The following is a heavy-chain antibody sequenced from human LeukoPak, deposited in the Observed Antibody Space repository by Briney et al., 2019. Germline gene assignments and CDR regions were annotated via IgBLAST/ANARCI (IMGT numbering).Heavy chain of an antibody. V-gene: IGHV1-69*13. CDR3: ASRIYMTIGNSAFDI. D-gene: IGHD3-22*01. CDR2: IIPIFGTA. J-gene: IGHJ3*02. CDR1: GGTFSSYA. Sequence: SVKVSCKASGGTFSSYAISWVRQAPGQGLEWMGGIIPIFGTANYAQKFQGRVTITADESTSTAYMELSSLRSEDTAVYYCASRIYMTIGNSAFDIWGQGTMVTVSS.